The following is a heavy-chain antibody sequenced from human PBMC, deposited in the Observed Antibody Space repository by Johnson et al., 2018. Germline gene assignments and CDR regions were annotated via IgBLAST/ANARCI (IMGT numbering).Heavy chain of an antibody. Sequence: QVQLQESGPGLVKPSETLSLTCTVSGGSINTYYWSWIRQPRGKGLDWIGHIYYSGSTNYNPSLKSRVTISLDTSKNQFSLKLNSVTAADTAVYYCARTKGQWLAYALDLWGQGTMVAVSS. CDR1: GGSINTYY. V-gene: IGHV4-59*01. J-gene: IGHJ3*01. D-gene: IGHD6-19*01. CDR3: ARTKGQWLAYALDL. CDR2: IYYSGST.